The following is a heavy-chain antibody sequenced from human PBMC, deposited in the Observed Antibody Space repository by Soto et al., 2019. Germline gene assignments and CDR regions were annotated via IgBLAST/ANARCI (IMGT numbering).Heavy chain of an antibody. CDR2: ISGSGDST. CDR1: GFTFDSYA. Sequence: EVQLLESGGGLVQPGGSLRLSCAASGFTFDSYAMAWVRQAPGKGLEWVSTISGSGDSTNYADSVKGRFTISRDNSKNTLFLQMNSLRSEDTAFYYCAKDRVCVTTSCYPAFDCWGQGTLVTVSS. D-gene: IGHD2-2*01. CDR3: AKDRVCVTTSCYPAFDC. J-gene: IGHJ4*02. V-gene: IGHV3-23*01.